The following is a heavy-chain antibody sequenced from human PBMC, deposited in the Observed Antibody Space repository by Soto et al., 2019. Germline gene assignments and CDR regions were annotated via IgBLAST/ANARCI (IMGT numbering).Heavy chain of an antibody. CDR1: GGSISSSSYY. V-gene: IGHV4-39*01. CDR3: ARVIVVVPAATLDY. J-gene: IGHJ4*02. CDR2: IYYSGST. Sequence: QLQLQESGPGLVKPSETLSLTCTVSGGSISSSSYYWGWIRQPPGKGLEWIGSIYYSGSTYYNPSLKSRVTISVDTSKNQFSLKLSSVTAADTAVYYCARVIVVVPAATLDYWGQGTLVTVSS. D-gene: IGHD2-2*01.